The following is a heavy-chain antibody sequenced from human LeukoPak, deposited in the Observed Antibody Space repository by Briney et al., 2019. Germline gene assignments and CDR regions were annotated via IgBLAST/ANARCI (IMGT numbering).Heavy chain of an antibody. CDR1: GFTVSSNY. CDR2: IYSGGST. D-gene: IGHD3-10*01. CDR3: ARDPTAMVRGVISGY. Sequence: PGGSLRLSCAASGFTVSSNYMSWVRQAPGKGLEWVSVIYSGGSTYYADSVKGRFTISRDNSKNTLYLQMNSLRAEDTAVYYCARDPTAMVRGVISGYWGQGTLVTVSS. V-gene: IGHV3-53*01. J-gene: IGHJ4*02.